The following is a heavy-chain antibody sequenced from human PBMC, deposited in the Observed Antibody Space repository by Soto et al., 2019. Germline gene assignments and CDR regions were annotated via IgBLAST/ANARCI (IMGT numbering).Heavy chain of an antibody. D-gene: IGHD2-2*01. J-gene: IGHJ4*02. CDR3: GRDDCISASCYLSY. Sequence: ASVKVSCKASGYTFTNFGISWVRQAPGQGLEWMGWISAYNGNTNYAQRLQGRVTMTTDTSTSTAYMELRSLRSDDTAVYYCGRDDCISASCYLSYWGQGTLVTVSS. CDR1: GYTFTNFG. CDR2: ISAYNGNT. V-gene: IGHV1-18*01.